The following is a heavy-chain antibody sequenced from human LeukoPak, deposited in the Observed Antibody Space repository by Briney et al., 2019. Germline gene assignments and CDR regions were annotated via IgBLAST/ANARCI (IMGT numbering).Heavy chain of an antibody. V-gene: IGHV4-59*08. Sequence: SETLSLTCTVSGGSISPYYWSWIRQPPGEGLEWIGYIFYSGRTNYNPSLKSRVTISVDTSKNQFSLKLSSVTAADTAVYYCARHGTSRITMNHWGQGTLVTVSS. CDR2: IFYSGRT. CDR1: GGSISPYY. CDR3: ARHGTSRITMNH. D-gene: IGHD3-22*01. J-gene: IGHJ4*02.